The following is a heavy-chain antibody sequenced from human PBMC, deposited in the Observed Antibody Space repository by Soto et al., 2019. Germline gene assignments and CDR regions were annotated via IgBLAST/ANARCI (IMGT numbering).Heavy chain of an antibody. CDR2: IYYSGST. D-gene: IGHD3-16*02. CDR3: ARASTLPDILYDYIWGSYREGELNWFDP. J-gene: IGHJ5*02. Sequence: SETLSLTCTVSGGSISSGGYYWSWIRQHPGKGLEWIGYIYYSGSTYYNPSLKSRVTISVDTSKNQFSLMLSSVTAADTAVYYCARASTLPDILYDYIWGSYREGELNWFDPWGQGTLVTVSS. CDR1: GGSISSGGYY. V-gene: IGHV4-31*02.